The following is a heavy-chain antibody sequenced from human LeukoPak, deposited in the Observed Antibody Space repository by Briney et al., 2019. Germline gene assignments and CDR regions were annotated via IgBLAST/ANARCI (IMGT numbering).Heavy chain of an antibody. CDR2: INHSGST. V-gene: IGHV4-34*01. CDR3: ARVVAGTDHYYYYYMDV. CDR1: GGSFSGYY. Sequence: PSETLSLTCAVYGGSFSGYYWSWIRQPPGKGLEWIGEINHSGSTNYNPSLKSRVTISVDTSKNQFSLKLSSVTAADTAVYYCARVVAGTDHYYYYYMDVWGKGTTVTISS. D-gene: IGHD6-19*01. J-gene: IGHJ6*03.